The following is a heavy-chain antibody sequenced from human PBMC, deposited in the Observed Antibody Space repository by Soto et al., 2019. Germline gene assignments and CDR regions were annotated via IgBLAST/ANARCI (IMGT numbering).Heavy chain of an antibody. V-gene: IGHV1-46*01. Sequence: ASVKVSCKASGYTFTSYYMNWVRQAPGQGLEWMGIINPSDGSARYAQKFQGRVTMTSDTSTSTVYMELSRLRSDDTAVYYCARARGYCSSTSCYMPDYWGQGTLVTVSS. CDR2: INPSDGSA. D-gene: IGHD2-2*02. CDR3: ARARGYCSSTSCYMPDY. J-gene: IGHJ4*02. CDR1: GYTFTSYY.